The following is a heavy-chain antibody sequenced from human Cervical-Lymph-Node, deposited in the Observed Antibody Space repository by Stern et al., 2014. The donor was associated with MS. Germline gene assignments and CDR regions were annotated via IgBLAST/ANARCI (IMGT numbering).Heavy chain of an antibody. V-gene: IGHV3-30-3*01. CDR3: ARVVAVAGTSFDY. J-gene: IGHJ4*02. CDR1: GFTFSSYA. CDR2: ISYDGSKK. D-gene: IGHD6-19*01. Sequence: VQLVESGGGVVQPGRSLRLSCAASGFTFSSYAMHWVRPAPGKGLEWVALISYDGSKKYYADSVKGRFTISRDNSENTVYLQMNSLRAEDTAVYYCARVVAVAGTSFDYWGQGTAVTVSS.